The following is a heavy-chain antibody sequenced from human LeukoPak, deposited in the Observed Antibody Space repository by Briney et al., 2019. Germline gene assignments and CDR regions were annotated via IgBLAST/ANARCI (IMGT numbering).Heavy chain of an antibody. D-gene: IGHD3-10*01. V-gene: IGHV4-59*01. CDR1: GDSLSVYY. Sequence: SETLSLTCTVSGDSLSVYYWTWVRQSPGEGLEWLGYIYSSGNSGYNPSLRSPVTMSVDTSKNQFSLRVTSVTAADTGVYYCARGSDSGLDYWGLGILVTVSS. CDR3: ARGSDSGLDY. CDR2: IYSSGNS. J-gene: IGHJ4*02.